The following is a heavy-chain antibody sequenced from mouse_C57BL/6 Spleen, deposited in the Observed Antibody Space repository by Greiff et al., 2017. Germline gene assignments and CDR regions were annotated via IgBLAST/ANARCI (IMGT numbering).Heavy chain of an antibody. CDR2: IYPGDGDT. CDR3: ARPELWYFDV. CDR1: GYAFSSSW. Sequence: VQLQQSGPELVKPGASVKISCKASGYAFSSSWMNWVKQRPGTGLEWIGRIYPGDGDTNYNGKFKGKATLTADKSSSTAYMQLSSLTSEDSAVYFCARPELWYFDVWGTGTTVTVSS. J-gene: IGHJ1*03. V-gene: IGHV1-82*01.